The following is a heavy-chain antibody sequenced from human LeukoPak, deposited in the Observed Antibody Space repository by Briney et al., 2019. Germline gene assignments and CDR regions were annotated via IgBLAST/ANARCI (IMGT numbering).Heavy chain of an antibody. CDR3: ARDGGRRGYGDYEIKDY. D-gene: IGHD4-17*01. CDR1: GYTFTGYY. CDR2: INPNSGDT. V-gene: IGHV1-2*02. J-gene: IGHJ4*02. Sequence: GASVKVSCKASGYTFTGYYMHWVRQAPGQGLEWMGWINPNSGDTNYAQKLQGRVTMTTDTSTSTAYMELRSLRSDDTAVYYCARDGGRRGYGDYEIKDYWGQGTLVTVSS.